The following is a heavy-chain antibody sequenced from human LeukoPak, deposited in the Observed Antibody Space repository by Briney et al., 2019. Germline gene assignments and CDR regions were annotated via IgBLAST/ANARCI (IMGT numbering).Heavy chain of an antibody. V-gene: IGHV1-69*13. D-gene: IGHD2-15*01. CDR3: ARDLLGYCSGGSCYRFDY. CDR2: IIPIFGTA. Sequence: VASVKVSCKASGGTFSSYAISWVRQAPGQGLEWMGGIIPIFGTANYAQKFQGRVTITADESTSTAYMELSSLRSEDTAVYYCARDLLGYCSGGSCYRFDYWGQGTLVTVSS. J-gene: IGHJ4*02. CDR1: GGTFSSYA.